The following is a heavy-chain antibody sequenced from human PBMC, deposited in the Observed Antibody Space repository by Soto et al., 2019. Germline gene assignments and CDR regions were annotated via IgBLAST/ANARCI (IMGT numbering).Heavy chain of an antibody. Sequence: ETLSLTCRVSGGSMSGYYWSWIRQAPGKGLEWIGYVYYTGSTNYNPSLQSRVTISVDTSNKQFSLSLRLVTAADTAVYFCARSIAVPSSHIDHWGQGIRVTVSS. CDR3: ARSIAVPSSHIDH. D-gene: IGHD6-6*01. J-gene: IGHJ4*02. CDR1: GGSMSGYY. V-gene: IGHV4-59*01. CDR2: VYYTGST.